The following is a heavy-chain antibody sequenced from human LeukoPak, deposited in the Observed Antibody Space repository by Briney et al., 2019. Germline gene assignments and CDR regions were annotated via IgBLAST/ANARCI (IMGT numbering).Heavy chain of an antibody. CDR3: ARAYILRFLADRDWFDP. D-gene: IGHD3-3*01. CDR2: INHSGST. CDR1: GGSFSGYY. Sequence: SETLSLTCAVCGGSFSGYYWSWIRQPPGKGLEWIGEINHSGSTNYNPSLKSRVTISVDTSKNQFSLKLSSVTAADTAVYYCARAYILRFLADRDWFDPWGQGTLVTVSS. J-gene: IGHJ5*02. V-gene: IGHV4-34*01.